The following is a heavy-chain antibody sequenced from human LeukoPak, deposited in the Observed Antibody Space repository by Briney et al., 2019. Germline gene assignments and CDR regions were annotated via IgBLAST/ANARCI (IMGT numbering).Heavy chain of an antibody. V-gene: IGHV4-59*01. CDR1: GGSISSYY. Sequence: PSETPSLTCTVSGGSISSYYWSWIRQPPGKGLEWIGYIYYSGSTNYNPSLKSRVTISVDTSKNQFSLKLSSVTAADTAVYYCAREERWLQAFDYWGQGTLVTVSS. J-gene: IGHJ4*02. D-gene: IGHD5-24*01. CDR3: AREERWLQAFDY. CDR2: IYYSGST.